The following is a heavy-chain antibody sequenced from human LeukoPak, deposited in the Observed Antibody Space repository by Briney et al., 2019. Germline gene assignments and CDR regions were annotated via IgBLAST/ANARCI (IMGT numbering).Heavy chain of an antibody. D-gene: IGHD3-16*02. V-gene: IGHV4-34*01. CDR2: INHSGGT. J-gene: IGHJ4*02. CDR3: ARGRGATDYVWGSYRYGARPFDY. CDR1: GGSFSGYY. Sequence: SETLSLTCAVYGGSFSGYYWSWIRQPPGKGLEWIGEINHSGGTNYNPSLKSRVTISVDTSKNQFSLKLSSVTAADTAAYYCARGRGATDYVWGSYRYGARPFDYWGQGTLVTVSS.